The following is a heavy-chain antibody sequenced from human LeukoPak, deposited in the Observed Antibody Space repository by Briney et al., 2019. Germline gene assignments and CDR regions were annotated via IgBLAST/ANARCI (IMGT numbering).Heavy chain of an antibody. CDR1: GFTFSSYA. J-gene: IGHJ4*02. V-gene: IGHV3-23*01. D-gene: IGHD3-3*01. CDR3: AKVLPRFLEWSPFDY. CDR2: ISGSGGST. Sequence: SGGSLRLSCAASGFTFSSYAMSWVRQAPGKGLEWVSAISGSGGSTYYADSVKGRFTISRDNSKNTLYLQMNSLRAEDTAVYYCAKVLPRFLEWSPFDYWGQGTLVTVSS.